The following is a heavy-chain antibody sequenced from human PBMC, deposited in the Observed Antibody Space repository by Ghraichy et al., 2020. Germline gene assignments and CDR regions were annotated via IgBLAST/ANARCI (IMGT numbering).Heavy chain of an antibody. D-gene: IGHD3-3*01. Sequence: GGSLRLSCAASGFTFSSYGMHWVRQAPGKGLEWVAVISYDGSNKYYADSVKGRFTISRDNSKNTLYLQMNSLRAEDTAVYYCAKDPRRGYYYYGMDVWGQGTTVTVSS. V-gene: IGHV3-30*18. CDR2: ISYDGSNK. CDR3: AKDPRRGYYYYGMDV. CDR1: GFTFSSYG. J-gene: IGHJ6*02.